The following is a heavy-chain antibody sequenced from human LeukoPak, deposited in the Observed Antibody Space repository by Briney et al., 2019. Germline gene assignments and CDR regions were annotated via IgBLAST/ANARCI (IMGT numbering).Heavy chain of an antibody. CDR2: VYHSGSA. CDR3: AKMGAQNWGSFLRYFDI. D-gene: IGHD7-27*01. V-gene: IGHV4-38-2*02. Sequence: SETLSLTCNLSGYSISRGYYWGWIRQSPGKGLGWIGSVYHSGSAYYNPSLKSRVTISVETSKNQFSLKLSSVTAADTAVYYCAKMGAQNWGSFLRYFDIWGRGTLVTVSS. CDR1: GYSISRGYY. J-gene: IGHJ2*01.